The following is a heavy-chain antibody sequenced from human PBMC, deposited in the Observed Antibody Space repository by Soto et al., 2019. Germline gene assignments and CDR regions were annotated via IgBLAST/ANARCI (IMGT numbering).Heavy chain of an antibody. J-gene: IGHJ4*02. Sequence: GVSLRLSYAVSGFTFSSYDMNWLRQAPGKGLEWVSYISSSGSTIYYADSVKGRFTISRDNAKISLYLQMNSLRAEDTALYYCARVLPYTYFAFGHWGQGTLVTVS. CDR2: ISSSGSTI. CDR3: ARVLPYTYFAFGH. CDR1: GFTFSSYD. D-gene: IGHD3-9*01. V-gene: IGHV3-48*03.